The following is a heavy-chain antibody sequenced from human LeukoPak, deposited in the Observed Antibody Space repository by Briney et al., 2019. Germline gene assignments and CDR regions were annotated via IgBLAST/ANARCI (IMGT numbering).Heavy chain of an antibody. D-gene: IGHD4-23*01. Sequence: SETLSLTCAVYGGSFSGYYWSRIRQPPGKGLEWIGEINHSGSTNYNPSLKSRVTISVDTSKNQFSLKLSSVTAADTAVYYCARGHGGGDYRYYYMDVWGKGTTVTVSS. CDR2: INHSGST. CDR3: ARGHGGGDYRYYYMDV. CDR1: GGSFSGYY. J-gene: IGHJ6*03. V-gene: IGHV4-34*01.